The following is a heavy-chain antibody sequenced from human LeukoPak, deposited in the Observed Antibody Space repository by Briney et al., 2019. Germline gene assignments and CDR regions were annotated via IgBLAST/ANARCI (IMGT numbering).Heavy chain of an antibody. CDR1: GGSFSGYY. D-gene: IGHD6-19*01. J-gene: IGHJ4*02. V-gene: IGHV4-34*01. CDR2: INHSGST. CDR3: ASAPVAGVFDY. Sequence: SETLSLTCAVYGGSFSGYYWSWIRQPPGKGLEWIGGINHSGSTNYNPSLKSRVTISVDTSKNQFSLKLSSVTAADTAVYYCASAPVAGVFDYWGQGTLATVSS.